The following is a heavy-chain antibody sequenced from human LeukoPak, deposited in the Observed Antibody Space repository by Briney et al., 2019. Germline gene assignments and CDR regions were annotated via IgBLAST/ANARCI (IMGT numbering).Heavy chain of an antibody. CDR3: ARVRRGFRLELLTPPGNYYYYMDV. Sequence: RSQTLSLTCAISGDSVSSNSAAWNWIRQSPSRGLEWLGRTYYRSKWYNDYAVSVKSRITINPDTSKNQFSLQLNSVTPEDTAVYYCARVRRGFRLELLTPPGNYYYYMDVWGKGTTVTVSS. D-gene: IGHD1-7*01. V-gene: IGHV6-1*01. CDR2: TYYRSKWYN. J-gene: IGHJ6*03. CDR1: GDSVSSNSAA.